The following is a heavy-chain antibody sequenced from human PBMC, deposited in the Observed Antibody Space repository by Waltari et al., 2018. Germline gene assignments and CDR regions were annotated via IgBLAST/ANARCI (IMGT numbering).Heavy chain of an antibody. CDR1: GFRLRNHW. J-gene: IGHJ6*02. CDR3: ARDSGGMDV. D-gene: IGHD1-26*01. V-gene: IGHV3-7*01. CDR2: IKQDGSEN. Sequence: EVQLVASGGGLVQPGGSLRLSCAASGFRLRNHWLNWVRQAPGKGLEWVATIKQDGSENFYVDSVKGRFTISRDTAKSSVFLQMNSLSAEDTAVYYCARDSGGMDVWGQGTTVTVSS.